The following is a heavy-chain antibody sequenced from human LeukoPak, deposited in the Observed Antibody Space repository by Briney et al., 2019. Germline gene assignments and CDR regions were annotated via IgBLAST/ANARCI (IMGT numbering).Heavy chain of an antibody. V-gene: IGHV1-18*01. CDR1: GYTFTSYG. CDR2: ISAYNCNT. Sequence: ASVKVSCKASGYTFTSYGISWVRQAPGQGLEWMGWISAYNCNTNYAQKLQGRVTMTTDTSTSTAYMELRSLRSDDTAVYYCARDLVVVARFNWFDPWGQGTLVTVSS. D-gene: IGHD2-15*01. CDR3: ARDLVVVARFNWFDP. J-gene: IGHJ5*02.